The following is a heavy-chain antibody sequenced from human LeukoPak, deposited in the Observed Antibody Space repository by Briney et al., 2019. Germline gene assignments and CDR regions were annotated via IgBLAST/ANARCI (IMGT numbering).Heavy chain of an antibody. CDR3: ARGVPKTSYYYYYMDV. CDR1: GFTFSDYY. V-gene: IGHV3-11*04. CDR2: TSSSDAGT. J-gene: IGHJ6*03. Sequence: GGSLRLSCAASGFTFSDYYMSWIRQAPGKGLEWVAATSSSDAGTYHADSVRGRFTISRDNSKNSLYLQMNSLRAEDTAVYYCARGVPKTSYYYYYMDVWGKGTTVTVSS. D-gene: IGHD4-11*01.